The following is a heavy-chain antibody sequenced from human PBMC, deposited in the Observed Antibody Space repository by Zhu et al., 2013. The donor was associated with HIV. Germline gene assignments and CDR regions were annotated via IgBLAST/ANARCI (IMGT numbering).Heavy chain of an antibody. CDR2: INPNSGGT. J-gene: IGHJ5*02. Sequence: QVQLVQSGAEVKKAGASVKVSCKASGYTFTRYGISWVRQAPGQRLEWMGWINPNSGGTNYAQKFQGRVTMTRDTSISTAYMQLSRLKSDDTAVYYCARGEXITVITIDWFDPWGQGTLVTVSS. CDR1: GYTFTRYG. D-gene: IGHD3-16*01. CDR3: ARGEXITVITIDWFDP. V-gene: IGHV1-2*02.